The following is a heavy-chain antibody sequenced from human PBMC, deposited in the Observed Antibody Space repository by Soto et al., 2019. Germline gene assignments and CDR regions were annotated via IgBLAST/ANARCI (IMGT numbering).Heavy chain of an antibody. D-gene: IGHD5-12*01. Sequence: SETLSLTCPVSGYSFSSYYRSWIRQPPGKGLEWIAYIYYSGRTNSNPSLKNRVTITVHTSKNRFSLKLSSVTAADTAVDYGARGRQRVDPWGKGTLVTV. V-gene: IGHV4-59*01. CDR2: IYYSGRT. J-gene: IGHJ4*02. CDR1: GYSFSSYY. CDR3: ARGRQRVDP.